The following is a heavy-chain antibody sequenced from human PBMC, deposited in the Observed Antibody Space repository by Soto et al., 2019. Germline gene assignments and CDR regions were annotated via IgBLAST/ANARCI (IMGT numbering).Heavy chain of an antibody. CDR1: GFTVSNNY. Sequence: EVQLVESGGGLVQPGGSLRLSCAASGFTVSNNYMSWVRQAPGKGLEYVSGIYSGGGTYYADSVKGRFTISRDNSKNTLYLQMNSLGAEDTAVYYCARSPTRTNYADYFDPWGQGTLVTVSS. V-gene: IGHV3-66*01. CDR2: IYSGGGT. CDR3: ARSPTRTNYADYFDP. D-gene: IGHD4-17*01. J-gene: IGHJ5*02.